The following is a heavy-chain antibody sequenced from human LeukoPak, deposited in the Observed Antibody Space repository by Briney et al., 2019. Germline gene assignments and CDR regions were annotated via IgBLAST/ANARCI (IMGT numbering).Heavy chain of an antibody. D-gene: IGHD2-15*01. J-gene: IGHJ4*02. CDR1: GGSISSYY. CDR2: IYTSGST. V-gene: IGHV4-4*07. CDR3: ASRYCSGGSCPFDY. Sequence: SETLSLTCTVSGGSISSYYWSWIRQPAGKGLEWIGRIYTSGSTNYNPSLKSRVTISVDTSKNQFSLKLSSVTAADTAVYYCASRYCSGGSCPFDYWGQGTLVTVSS.